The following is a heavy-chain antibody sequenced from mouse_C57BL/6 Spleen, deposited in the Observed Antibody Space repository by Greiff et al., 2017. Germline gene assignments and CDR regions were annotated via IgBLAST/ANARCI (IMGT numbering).Heavy chain of an antibody. D-gene: IGHD1-1*01. Sequence: EVHLVESGGGLVKPGGSLKLSCAASGFTFSSYTMSWVRQTPEKRLEWVATISGGGGNTYYPDSVKGRFTISRDNAKNTLYLQMSSLRSEDTALYYCARHEDYYGSGAFDYWGQGTTLTVSS. J-gene: IGHJ2*01. CDR2: ISGGGGNT. CDR3: ARHEDYYGSGAFDY. V-gene: IGHV5-9*01. CDR1: GFTFSSYT.